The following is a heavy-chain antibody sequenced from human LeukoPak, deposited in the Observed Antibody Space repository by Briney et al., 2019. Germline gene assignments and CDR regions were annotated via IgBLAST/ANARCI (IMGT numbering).Heavy chain of an antibody. V-gene: IGHV3-7*01. Sequence: GSLRLSCATSGFTFSNYWMSWVRQAPGKGLEWVANIKQAGSEKYYVDSVKGRFTISRENAKNSLYLQMNSLRVDDMAVYYCAREGQITTGYYYYMDVWGKGSTAPVSS. CDR3: AREGQITTGYYYYMDV. CDR2: IKQAGSEK. J-gene: IGHJ6*03. CDR1: GFTFSNYW. D-gene: IGHD3-16*01.